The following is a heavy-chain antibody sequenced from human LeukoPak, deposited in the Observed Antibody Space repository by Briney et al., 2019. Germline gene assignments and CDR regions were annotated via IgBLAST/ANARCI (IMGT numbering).Heavy chain of an antibody. Sequence: GGSLRLSCAASGFTSSSYAMTWVRQAPGKGLEWVSTISHSGGDTYYADSVKGRFTLSRDNSKNTLYLQMNSLRAEDTALYYCAKDLSLYTSSASTFDSWGQGTLVTVSS. V-gene: IGHV3-23*01. CDR2: ISHSGGDT. J-gene: IGHJ4*02. CDR1: GFTSSSYA. CDR3: AKDLSLYTSSASTFDS. D-gene: IGHD6-6*01.